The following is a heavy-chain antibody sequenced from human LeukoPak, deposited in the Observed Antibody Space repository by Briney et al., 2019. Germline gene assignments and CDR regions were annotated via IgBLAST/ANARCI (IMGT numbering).Heavy chain of an antibody. V-gene: IGHV3-7*01. CDR1: GFTFSSYW. Sequence: GGSLRLSCAASGFTFSSYWMSWVRQAPGKGLEWVANIKQDGSEKYYVDSVKGRFTISRDNAKNSLYLQMNSLRAEDTAVYYCAREKCSGASCTLDYWGQGTLVTVSS. D-gene: IGHD2-15*01. CDR3: AREKCSGASCTLDY. CDR2: IKQDGSEK. J-gene: IGHJ4*02.